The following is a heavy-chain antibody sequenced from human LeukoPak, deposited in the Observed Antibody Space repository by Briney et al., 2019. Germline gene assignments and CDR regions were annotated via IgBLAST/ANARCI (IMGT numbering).Heavy chain of an antibody. CDR1: GFTFSSYS. J-gene: IGHJ6*02. V-gene: IGHV3-48*01. CDR3: ANIPAAGPYYYYYYGMDV. CDR2: INSDSSAI. D-gene: IGHD2-2*01. Sequence: GGSLRLSCVASGFTFSSYSMNWVRQAPGKGLDWISGINSDSSAIYYADSVKGRFTISRDNSKNTLYLQMNSLRAEDTAVYYCANIPAAGPYYYYYYGMDVWGQGTTVTVSS.